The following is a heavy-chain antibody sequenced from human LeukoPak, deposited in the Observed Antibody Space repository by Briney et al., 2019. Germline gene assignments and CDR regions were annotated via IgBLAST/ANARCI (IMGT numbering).Heavy chain of an antibody. D-gene: IGHD1-26*01. CDR1: GFTFSSYA. V-gene: IGHV3-23*01. J-gene: IGHJ4*02. Sequence: PGGSLRLSCAASGFTFSSYAMSWVRQAPGKGLEWVSAISGSGGSTYYADSVKGRFTISRDTSKNTLYLQMNSLRAEDTAVYYCAKDSWSESYIDYWGQGTLVTVSS. CDR3: AKDSWSESYIDY. CDR2: ISGSGGST.